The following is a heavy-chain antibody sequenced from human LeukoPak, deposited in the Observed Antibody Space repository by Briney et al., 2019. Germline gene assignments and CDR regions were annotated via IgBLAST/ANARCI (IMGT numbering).Heavy chain of an antibody. CDR3: ARDSSGWRRFDY. J-gene: IGHJ4*02. CDR1: GFTFSSYS. CDR2: ISSSSSYI. V-gene: IGHV3-21*01. D-gene: IGHD6-19*01. Sequence: GGSLRLSCAASGFTFSSYSMNWVRQAPGKGLEWASSISSSSSYIYYADSVKGRFTISRDNAKNSLYLQMNSLRAEDTAVYYCARDSSGWRRFDYWGQGTLVTVSS.